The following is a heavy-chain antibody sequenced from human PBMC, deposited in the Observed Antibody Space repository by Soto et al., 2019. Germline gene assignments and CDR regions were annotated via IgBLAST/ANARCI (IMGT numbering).Heavy chain of an antibody. CDR1: GFSLSTSGVG. CDR2: IYWDDDK. J-gene: IGHJ4*02. CDR3: AHLSSSWYY. Sequence: QITLKESGPTLVKPTQTLTLTCTFSGFSLSTSGVGVGWIRQPPGKALEWLALIYWDDDKRYSPSLKSRLTITKETSNNQVVLTMTNMYPVDTATYYCAHLSSSWYYWGQGTLVTVSS. V-gene: IGHV2-5*02. D-gene: IGHD6-13*01.